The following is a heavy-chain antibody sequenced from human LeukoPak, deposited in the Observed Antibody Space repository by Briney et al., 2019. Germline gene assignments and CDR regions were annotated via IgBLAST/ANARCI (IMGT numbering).Heavy chain of an antibody. Sequence: GGSLRLSCAASGFTFSYYSMNWVRQAPGKGLEWVSSISGSSSYIYYADSLKGRFTISRDNAKNSLYLHMSSLRAEDTAVYYCARSPGNSPYYFDYWGQGTLVTVSS. CDR1: GFTFSYYS. CDR3: ARSPGNSPYYFDY. J-gene: IGHJ4*02. D-gene: IGHD4-23*01. CDR2: ISGSSSYI. V-gene: IGHV3-21*01.